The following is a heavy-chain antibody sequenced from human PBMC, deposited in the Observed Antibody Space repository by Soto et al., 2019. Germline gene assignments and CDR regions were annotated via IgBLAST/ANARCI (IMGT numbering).Heavy chain of an antibody. D-gene: IGHD2-21*02. CDR2: ISYDGSNK. CDR1: GFTFSSYA. J-gene: IGHJ5*02. V-gene: IGHV3-30-3*01. CDR3: ASRCGGDCSKVYNWFDP. Sequence: QVQLVESGGGVVQPGRSLRLSCAASGFTFSSYAMHWVRQAPGKGLEWVAVISYDGSNKYYADSVKGRFTISRDNSKNTLYLQMNSLRAEDTAVYYCASRCGGDCSKVYNWFDPWGQGTLVTVSS.